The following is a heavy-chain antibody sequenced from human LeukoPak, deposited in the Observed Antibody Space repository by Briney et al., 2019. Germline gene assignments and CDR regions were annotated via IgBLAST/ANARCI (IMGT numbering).Heavy chain of an antibody. J-gene: IGHJ5*02. D-gene: IGHD3-9*01. CDR2: IYYSGST. CDR3: ARGGDILTGYGWFDP. CDR1: GGSISSYY. V-gene: IGHV4-59*08. Sequence: SETLSLTCTVSGGSISSYYWSWIRQPPGKGLEWIGYIYYSGSTNYNPSLKSRVTISVDTSKNQFSLKLSSVTAADTAVYYCARGGDILTGYGWFDPWGQGTLVTVSS.